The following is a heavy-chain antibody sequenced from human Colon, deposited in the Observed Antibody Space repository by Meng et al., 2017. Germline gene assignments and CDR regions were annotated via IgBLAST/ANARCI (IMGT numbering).Heavy chain of an antibody. Sequence: GESLKISCTASGFTFSDYGVSWFRQAPGKGLEWVGFIRSEAFGGTAEYAASVEGRFTISRDDSKSIAYLQMNSLKTEDTAVYYCTRNFGDYRPIDFRGQGTRVTVSS. CDR3: TRNFGDYRPIDF. CDR2: IRSEAFGGTA. V-gene: IGHV3-49*03. CDR1: GFTFSDYG. D-gene: IGHD4-17*01. J-gene: IGHJ4*02.